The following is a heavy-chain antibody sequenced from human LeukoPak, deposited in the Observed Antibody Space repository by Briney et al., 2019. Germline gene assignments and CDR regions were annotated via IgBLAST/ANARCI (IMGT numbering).Heavy chain of an antibody. CDR1: GGSISSSSYY. D-gene: IGHD3-22*01. J-gene: IGHJ5*02. V-gene: IGHV4-39*01. CDR2: IYYSGST. Sequence: SETLSLTCTVSGGSISSSSYYWGWIRQPPGKGLEWIGSIYYSGSTYYNPSLKSRVTISVDTSKNQFSLKLSSVTAADTAVCYCARHSRRPLKRSGSDWFDPWGQGTLVTVSS. CDR3: ARHSRRPLKRSGSDWFDP.